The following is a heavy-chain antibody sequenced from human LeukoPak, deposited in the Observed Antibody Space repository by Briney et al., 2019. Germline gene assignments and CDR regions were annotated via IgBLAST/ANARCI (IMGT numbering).Heavy chain of an antibody. V-gene: IGHV3-21*01. Sequence: GGSLRLFCAACGFTFSSYIMNWVPQAPGKGLEWVSSISSSSSYIYYADSVKGRFTISRDNAKNSLYLQMNSLRAEDTAVYYCARGLRGCDYWGQGTLVTVSS. CDR3: ARGLRGCDY. CDR1: GFTFSSYI. D-gene: IGHD6-19*01. CDR2: ISSSSSYI. J-gene: IGHJ4*02.